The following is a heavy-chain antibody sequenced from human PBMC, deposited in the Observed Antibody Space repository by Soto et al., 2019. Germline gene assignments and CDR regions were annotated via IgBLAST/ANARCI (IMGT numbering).Heavy chain of an antibody. CDR3: ARSRYTGTYYARFLDY. Sequence: GGSLRLSCAASGFPVSITYLTLVRQAPGKGLEWVAILYTGTDTVYADSVKGRFTISRDSSKNTFYLQMNSLRAEDTAMYFCARSRYTGTYYARFLDYWGQGSLVTVSS. J-gene: IGHJ4*02. V-gene: IGHV3-53*01. D-gene: IGHD1-26*01. CDR2: LYTGTDT. CDR1: GFPVSITY.